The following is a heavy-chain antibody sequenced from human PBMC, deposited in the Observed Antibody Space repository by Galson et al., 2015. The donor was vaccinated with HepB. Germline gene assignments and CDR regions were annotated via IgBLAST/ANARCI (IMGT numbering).Heavy chain of an antibody. Sequence: LRLSCAASGFTFDDYTMHWVRQAPGKGLEWVSLINWDGDSTFYADSVRGRFTISRDNSKNSLYLQMNSLRTEDTALYYCAKDGSSSSLDYWGQGTLVTVSS. J-gene: IGHJ4*02. V-gene: IGHV3-43*01. CDR1: GFTFDDYT. CDR3: AKDGSSSSLDY. D-gene: IGHD6-6*01. CDR2: INWDGDST.